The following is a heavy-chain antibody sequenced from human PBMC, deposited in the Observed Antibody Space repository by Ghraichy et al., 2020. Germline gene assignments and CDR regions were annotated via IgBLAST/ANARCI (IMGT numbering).Heavy chain of an antibody. V-gene: IGHV3-30*18. J-gene: IGHJ4*02. Sequence: GGSLRLSCAASGFTFSSYGMHWVRQAPGKGLEWVAVISNDGSNKYYADSAKVRFTISRDNSKNTLYLQMNSLRPEDTAVYYCAKDPWVRQWLATHYFDYWGQGTLVTVSS. CDR3: AKDPWVRQWLATHYFDY. CDR2: ISNDGSNK. D-gene: IGHD6-19*01. CDR1: GFTFSSYG.